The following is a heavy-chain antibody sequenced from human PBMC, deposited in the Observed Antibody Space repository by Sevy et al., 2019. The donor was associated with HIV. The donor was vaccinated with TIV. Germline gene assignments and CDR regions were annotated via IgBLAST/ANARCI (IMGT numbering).Heavy chain of an antibody. J-gene: IGHJ4*02. CDR3: ATEYSNGFDY. CDR2: IWTEGDDE. Sequence: GGSLRLSCAAFGFTFSTHAMHWVRQAPGKVLEWVAVIWTEGDDESYADSVRGRFTISRENSKNTLYLQMNSLRSEDTAVYYCATEYSNGFDYWGQGTRVTVSS. V-gene: IGHV3-33*01. CDR1: GFTFSTHA. D-gene: IGHD4-4*01.